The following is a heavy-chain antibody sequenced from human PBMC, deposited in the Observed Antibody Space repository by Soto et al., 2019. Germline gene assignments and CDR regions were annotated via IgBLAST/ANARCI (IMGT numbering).Heavy chain of an antibody. J-gene: IGHJ4*02. D-gene: IGHD6-6*01. CDR3: RRDFDY. CDR1: GVPISNYY. V-gene: IGHV4-4*07. CDR2: LSTSGNT. Sequence: PSETLSLTCTVSGVPISNYYWSWIRQPAGKGLEWIGRLSTSGNTNYNPSLKSRVTMSLDTSKNQFSLMLNSVTAADTAVYYCRRDFDYWGQGTLVTRLL.